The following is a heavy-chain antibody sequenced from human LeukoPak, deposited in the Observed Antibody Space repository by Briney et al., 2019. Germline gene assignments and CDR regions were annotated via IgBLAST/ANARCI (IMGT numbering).Heavy chain of an antibody. CDR2: IYYSGST. J-gene: IGHJ6*03. CDR1: GGSINSYY. Sequence: SETLSLTCTVSGGSINSYYWSWIRQPPGKGLEWIGYIYYSGSTNYNPSLKSRVTISVDTSKNQFSLKLSSVTAADTAVYYCARDVWYSSSSPQHYYYMDVWGKGTTVTVSS. CDR3: ARDVWYSSSSPQHYYYMDV. V-gene: IGHV4-59*01. D-gene: IGHD6-6*01.